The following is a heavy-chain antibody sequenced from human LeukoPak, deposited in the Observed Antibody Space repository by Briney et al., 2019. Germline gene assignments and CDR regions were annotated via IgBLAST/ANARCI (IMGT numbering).Heavy chain of an antibody. V-gene: IGHV3-30*14. J-gene: IGHJ6*02. Sequence: PGGSLRLSCAASGFTFGTYAMHWVRQAPSKGLEWVAMISYHGRKKLYADSVKGRFSVSRDNAENTLYLQMNSLRHDDTAVYYCARVASLSVSHYYYYGMDVWGPGTTVSVSS. CDR3: ARVASLSVSHYYYYGMDV. D-gene: IGHD3-16*02. CDR2: ISYHGRKK. CDR1: GFTFGTYA.